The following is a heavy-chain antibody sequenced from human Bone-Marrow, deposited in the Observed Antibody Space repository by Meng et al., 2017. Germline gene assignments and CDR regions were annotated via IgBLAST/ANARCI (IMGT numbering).Heavy chain of an antibody. CDR1: GFSFSNAW. Sequence: EVQLVESGGGLVKPGGSLRLSCAASGFSFSNAWMSWVRQAPGEGLVWVSRLHGDGSGPIYADSVKGRFTISRDNAKNTLDLQMNSLRLDDTAVYYCVRDNYGPDYWGQGTLVTVSS. V-gene: IGHV3-74*01. J-gene: IGHJ4*02. CDR2: LHGDGSGP. D-gene: IGHD3-10*01. CDR3: VRDNYGPDY.